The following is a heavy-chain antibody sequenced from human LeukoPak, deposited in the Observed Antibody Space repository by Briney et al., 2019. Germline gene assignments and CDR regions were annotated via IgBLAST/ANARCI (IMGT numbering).Heavy chain of an antibody. J-gene: IGHJ4*02. Sequence: SETLSLTCTVSGGSISSGSYYWSWIRQPAGKGLEWIGRIYTSGSTNYNPSLKSRVTISVDTSKNQFSLKLSSVTAADTAVYYCAREGGGYYDSSGYYYGEYYFDYWGQGTLVTVSS. CDR2: IYTSGST. CDR3: AREGGGYYDSSGYYYGEYYFDY. CDR1: GGSISSGSYY. V-gene: IGHV4-61*02. D-gene: IGHD3-22*01.